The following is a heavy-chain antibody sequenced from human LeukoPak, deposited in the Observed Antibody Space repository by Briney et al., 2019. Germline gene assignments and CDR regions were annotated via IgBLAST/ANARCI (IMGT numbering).Heavy chain of an antibody. V-gene: IGHV3-30*04. D-gene: IGHD1-1*01. Sequence: GGSLRLSCAASGFTFSSYAMHWVRQAPGKGLEWVAVISYDGSNKYYADSVKGRFTISRDNSKNTLYLQMNSLRAEDTAVYYCAREYNGFDYWGQGTLVTVSS. J-gene: IGHJ4*02. CDR3: AREYNGFDY. CDR2: ISYDGSNK. CDR1: GFTFSSYA.